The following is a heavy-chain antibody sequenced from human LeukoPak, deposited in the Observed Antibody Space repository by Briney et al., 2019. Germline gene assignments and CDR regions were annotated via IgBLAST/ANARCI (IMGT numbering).Heavy chain of an antibody. D-gene: IGHD4-17*01. CDR1: GGSISSSNW. J-gene: IGHJ1*01. CDR3: ARCRDEFADYGFTS. CDR2: IYHSGST. Sequence: PSGTLSLTCAVSGGSISSSNWWSWVRQPPGKGLEWIGEIYHSGSTNYNPSLKSRVTISVDTPKNLFSLKLTSMTAADTAFYYCARCRDEFADYGFTSWGQGTLVTVSS. V-gene: IGHV4-4*02.